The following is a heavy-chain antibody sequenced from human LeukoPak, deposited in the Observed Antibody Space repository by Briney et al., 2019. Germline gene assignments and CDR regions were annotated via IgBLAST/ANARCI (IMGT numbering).Heavy chain of an antibody. D-gene: IGHD1-7*01. V-gene: IGHV6-1*01. Sequence: SQTLSLTCDISGDSVSGSAVGWHWIRQSPSGGLQWLGKTYYWSKWYFDYADSVKSQMTISPDTSKNKFPLRLGSLTPADTAVYFCARSKNYAFDYWGPGALVTVSS. CDR1: GDSVSGSAVG. J-gene: IGHJ4*02. CDR2: TYYWSKWYF. CDR3: ARSKNYAFDY.